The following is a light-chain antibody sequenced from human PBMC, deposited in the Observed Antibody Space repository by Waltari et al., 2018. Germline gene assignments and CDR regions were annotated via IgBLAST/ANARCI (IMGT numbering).Light chain of an antibody. J-gene: IGKJ1*01. V-gene: IGKV3-20*01. CDR3: QNHERLPAT. Sequence: LTQSPVTLSLSPGERATLSCRASQNIGTYLVWYQQKPGQPPRLLMYAASRRATGIPDRFSGSGSGTDFSLTISRLEPEDFAVYYCQNHERLPATFGQGTKVEIK. CDR2: AAS. CDR1: QNIGTY.